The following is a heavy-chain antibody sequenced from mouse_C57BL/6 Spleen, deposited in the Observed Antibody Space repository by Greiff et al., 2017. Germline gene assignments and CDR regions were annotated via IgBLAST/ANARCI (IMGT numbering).Heavy chain of an antibody. Sequence: EVQLQQSGAELVRPGASVKLSCTASGFNIKDYYMHWVKQRPEQGLEWIGRIDPEDGDTEYAPKFQGKATMTADTSSNTAYLQLSSLTSEDPAVYYCTTYYGSSPLYAMDYWGQGTSVTVSS. V-gene: IGHV14-1*01. CDR2: IDPEDGDT. J-gene: IGHJ4*01. CDR1: GFNIKDYY. D-gene: IGHD1-1*01. CDR3: TTYYGSSPLYAMDY.